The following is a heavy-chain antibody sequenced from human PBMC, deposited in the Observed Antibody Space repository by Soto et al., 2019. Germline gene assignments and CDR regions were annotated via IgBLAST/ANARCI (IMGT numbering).Heavy chain of an antibody. J-gene: IGHJ6*02. CDR3: ARRVRGVIANYYYGMDV. Sequence: EASVKVSCKASGGTFSSYAISWVRQAPGQGLEWMGGIIPIFGTANYAQKFQGRVTITADESTSTAYMELSSLRSEDTAVYYCARRVRGVIANYYYGMDVWGQGTTVTVS. CDR1: GGTFSSYA. V-gene: IGHV1-69*13. CDR2: IIPIFGTA. D-gene: IGHD3-10*01.